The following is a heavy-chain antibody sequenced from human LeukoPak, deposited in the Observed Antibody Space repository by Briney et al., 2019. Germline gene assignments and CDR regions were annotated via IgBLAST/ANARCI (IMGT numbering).Heavy chain of an antibody. V-gene: IGHV6-1*01. J-gene: IGHJ4*02. Sequence: RTPSLTSALSRDSVSGNSAASKSVRPSPSRGLGWLGRTYYRSKWYNDYAVSVKSRITINPDTSKNQFSLQLNSVTPEDTAVYYCARVTDSIDGPDYWGQGTLVTVSS. D-gene: IGHD3-22*01. CDR2: TYYRSKWYN. CDR3: ARVTDSIDGPDY. CDR1: RDSVSGNSAA.